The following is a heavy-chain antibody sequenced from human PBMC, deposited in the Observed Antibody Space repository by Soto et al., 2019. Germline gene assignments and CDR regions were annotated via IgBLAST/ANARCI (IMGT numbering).Heavy chain of an antibody. CDR3: ARAQQWLEIGRREKTDSSERNYYYYLMDV. J-gene: IGHJ6*02. V-gene: IGHV3-48*01. Sequence: GGSLRLSCAASGFTFSSYSMNWVRQAPGKGLEWVSYISSSSSTIYYADSVKGRFTISRDNAKNSLYLQMNSLRAEDTAVYYCARAQQWLEIGRREKTDSSERNYYYYLMDVWGQGTAVTVSS. D-gene: IGHD6-19*01. CDR1: GFTFSSYS. CDR2: ISSSSSTI.